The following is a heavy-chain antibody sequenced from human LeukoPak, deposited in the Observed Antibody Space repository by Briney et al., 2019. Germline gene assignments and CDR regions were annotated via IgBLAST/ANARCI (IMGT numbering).Heavy chain of an antibody. Sequence: KTGGSLRLSCAASGFTFSSYSMNWVRQAPGKGLEWVSSISSESTYIFYADSVKGRFTISRDNAKNTLYLQMNSLRAEDTAVYYCARVGYYYDGFDYWGQGTLVTVSS. J-gene: IGHJ4*02. CDR1: GFTFSSYS. D-gene: IGHD3-22*01. V-gene: IGHV3-21*01. CDR2: ISSESTYI. CDR3: ARVGYYYDGFDY.